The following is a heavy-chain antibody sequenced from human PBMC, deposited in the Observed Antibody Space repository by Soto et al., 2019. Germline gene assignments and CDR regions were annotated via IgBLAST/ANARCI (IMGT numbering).Heavy chain of an antibody. D-gene: IGHD2-2*01. CDR2: IHYSGTT. Sequence: VQLQESGPGLVKPSETLSLTCTVSGTSISSYYWSWIRQPPGKGLEWIANIHYSGTTNYTPSLASRVTRSVDTSKNQFSLKMTSVTAADRAMYFCARYNSYARDYWGRGTLVTVSS. CDR1: GTSISSYY. J-gene: IGHJ4*02. CDR3: ARYNSYARDY. V-gene: IGHV4-59*01.